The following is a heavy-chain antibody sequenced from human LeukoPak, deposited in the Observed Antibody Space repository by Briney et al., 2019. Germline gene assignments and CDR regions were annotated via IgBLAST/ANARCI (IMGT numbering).Heavy chain of an antibody. CDR1: GGSISNTNW. Sequence: SSETLSFTCGVSGGSISNTNWWTWVRQPPGKGLEWIGEVNLQGSTNYNPSLKSRVAISVDKSENHISLKLTSVTAADTAVYYCARLGEDIVATIKYWYFDLWGRGTLVTVSS. J-gene: IGHJ2*01. D-gene: IGHD5-12*01. CDR2: VNLQGST. V-gene: IGHV4-4*02. CDR3: ARLGEDIVATIKYWYFDL.